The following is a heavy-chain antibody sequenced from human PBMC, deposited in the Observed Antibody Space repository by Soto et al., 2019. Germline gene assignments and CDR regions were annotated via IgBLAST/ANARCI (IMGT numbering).Heavy chain of an antibody. CDR3: AKAPGIRAFEI. V-gene: IGHV3-23*01. CDR2: ISGSGDST. CDR1: GFSFSNFA. J-gene: IGHJ3*02. Sequence: EVQLLESGGGLVQPGGSLRLSCAASGFSFSNFAMTWVRQAPGKGLEWVSAISGSGDSTYYADSVKGPFTLARDNSDNTLHLPMNSLRAEGTAIYYCAKAPGIRAFEIWGQGTKVTVS.